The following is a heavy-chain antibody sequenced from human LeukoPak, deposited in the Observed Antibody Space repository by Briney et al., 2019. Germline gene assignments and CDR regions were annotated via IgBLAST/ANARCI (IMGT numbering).Heavy chain of an antibody. D-gene: IGHD3-9*01. V-gene: IGHV3-23*01. J-gene: IGHJ4*02. CDR1: GFTYTNYA. Sequence: GGSLRLSCVASGFTYTNYAMSWVRQAPGKGLEWVSAITGSDGTSHYADSVKGRFTISRDNSKNTLYLQVNSLRAEDTAVYYCAKWGDYDILTGYYVPDYWGQGTLVTVSS. CDR2: ITGSDGTS. CDR3: AKWGDYDILTGYYVPDY.